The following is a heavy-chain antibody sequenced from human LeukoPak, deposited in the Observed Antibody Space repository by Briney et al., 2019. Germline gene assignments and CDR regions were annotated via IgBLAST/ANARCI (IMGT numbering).Heavy chain of an antibody. J-gene: IGHJ5*02. CDR2: IYYSGST. Sequence: SETLSLTCTVSGGSISSYYWSWVRQPPGKGLEWIGYIYYSGSTNYNPSLKSRVTISVDTSKNQFSLKLSSVTAADTAVYYCARDRFDCSGGSCYRWFDPWGQGTLVTVSS. V-gene: IGHV4-59*01. D-gene: IGHD2-15*01. CDR1: GGSISSYY. CDR3: ARDRFDCSGGSCYRWFDP.